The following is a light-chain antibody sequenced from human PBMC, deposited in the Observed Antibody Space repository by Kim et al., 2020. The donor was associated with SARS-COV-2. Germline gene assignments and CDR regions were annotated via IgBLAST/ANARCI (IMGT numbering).Light chain of an antibody. V-gene: IGLV2-14*04. CDR3: SSFTSSSASV. CDR2: DVS. J-gene: IGLJ3*02. Sequence: GQSITIFCTGTSGDVGAYNYVTWYQQHPGKAPKVMIYDVSKRPSGISDRFSGSKSGNTASLTISGLQAEDEADYYCSSFTSSSASVFGGGTQLTVL. CDR1: SGDVGAYNY.